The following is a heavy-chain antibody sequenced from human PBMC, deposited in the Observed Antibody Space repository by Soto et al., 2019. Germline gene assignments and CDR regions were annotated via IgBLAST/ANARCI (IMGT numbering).Heavy chain of an antibody. Sequence: HPGGSLRLSCAASGFTFSSYDMHWFRQATGKGLEWVSAIGTAGDTYYPGSVKGRFTISRENAKNSLYLQMNSLRAGDTAVYYCARGVWGDSYHHYRLAVPAQRTTVPVSS. CDR3: ARGVWGDSYHHYRLAV. CDR2: IGTAGDT. J-gene: IGHJ6*02. CDR1: GFTFSSYD. V-gene: IGHV3-13*04. D-gene: IGHD2-21*02.